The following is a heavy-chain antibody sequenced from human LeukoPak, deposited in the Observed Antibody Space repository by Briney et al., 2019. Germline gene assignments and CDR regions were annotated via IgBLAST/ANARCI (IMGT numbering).Heavy chain of an antibody. J-gene: IGHJ6*03. CDR2: IYTSGST. Sequence: PSETLSLTCTVSGGSISSYYWSWIRQPAGKGLEWIGRIYTSGSTNYNPSLERRVTMSVDTSKNHFSLRLSSVTAADTAVYYCARYRNYYYYYMDVWGKGTTVTVSS. V-gene: IGHV4-4*07. D-gene: IGHD1-26*01. CDR3: ARYRNYYYYYMDV. CDR1: GGSISSYY.